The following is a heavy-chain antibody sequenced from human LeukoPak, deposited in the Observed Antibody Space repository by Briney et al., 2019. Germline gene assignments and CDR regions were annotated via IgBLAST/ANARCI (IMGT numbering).Heavy chain of an antibody. J-gene: IGHJ4*02. CDR1: GGSVSSGNYY. CDR3: ATADIAVAGKD. D-gene: IGHD6-19*01. CDR2: IYYSGST. V-gene: IGHV4-31*02. Sequence: SETLSLTCNVSGGSVSSGNYYWSWIRQHPGKGLEWIGYIYYSGSTNYNPSLKSRVMISMDTSKNQFSLKLSSVTAADTAVYYCATADIAVAGKDWGQGTLVTVSS.